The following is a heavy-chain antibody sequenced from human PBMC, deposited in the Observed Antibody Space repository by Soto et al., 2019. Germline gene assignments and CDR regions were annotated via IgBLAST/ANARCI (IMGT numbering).Heavy chain of an antibody. J-gene: IGHJ4*02. CDR1: GFTVSSNY. CDR2: IYSGGTT. Sequence: PGGSLRLSCAASGFTVSSNYMSWVRQAPGKGLERVSIIYSGGTTYYADSVKGRFTISRDNSKNTLYLQMNSLRAEDTAVYYCARAGISQAAAGSLDCCPIDSWGQGT. CDR3: ARAGISQAAAGSLDCCPIDS. D-gene: IGHD6-13*01. V-gene: IGHV3-66*01.